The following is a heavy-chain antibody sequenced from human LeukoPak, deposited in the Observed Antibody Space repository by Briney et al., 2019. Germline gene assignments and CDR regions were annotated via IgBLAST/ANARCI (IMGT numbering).Heavy chain of an antibody. D-gene: IGHD3-22*01. V-gene: IGHV1-69*06. Sequence: SVKVSCKASGGTFSSYATSWVRQAPGQGLEWMGGIIPIFGTANYAQKFQGRVTITADKSTSTAYMELSSLRSEDTAVYYCAREWYYYDSSGYGPKYSNDAFDIWGQGTMVTVSS. J-gene: IGHJ3*02. CDR1: GGTFSSYA. CDR2: IIPIFGTA. CDR3: AREWYYYDSSGYGPKYSNDAFDI.